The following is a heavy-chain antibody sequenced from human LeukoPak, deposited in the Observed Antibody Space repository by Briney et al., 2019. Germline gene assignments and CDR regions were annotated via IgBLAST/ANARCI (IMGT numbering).Heavy chain of an antibody. CDR3: ARAPIGSVDY. D-gene: IGHD1-1*01. CDR2: IYYTGYT. V-gene: IGHV4-59*01. Sequence: PSETLSLTCTVFGDSITNSYWTWIRLPPGKGLGWIAYIYYTGYTNYNPSLKSRVSISVDTSKIQSSLKLISVTAADTAVYYCARAPIGSVDYWGPGAQVTVSS. J-gene: IGHJ4*02. CDR1: GDSITNSY.